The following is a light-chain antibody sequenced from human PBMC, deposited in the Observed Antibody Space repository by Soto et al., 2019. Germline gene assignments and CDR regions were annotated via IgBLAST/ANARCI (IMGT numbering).Light chain of an antibody. CDR2: AAS. CDR3: QHYNSYSEA. Sequence: DIQMTQSPSSVSASVGDRVTITCRASQDINNRLAWFQQRPGRAPKYLIQAASILQSGFPSRFSGSGSGTDFTLTINSLQPEDLATYYCQHYNSYSEAFGQGTKVELK. V-gene: IGKV1-16*01. CDR1: QDINNR. J-gene: IGKJ1*01.